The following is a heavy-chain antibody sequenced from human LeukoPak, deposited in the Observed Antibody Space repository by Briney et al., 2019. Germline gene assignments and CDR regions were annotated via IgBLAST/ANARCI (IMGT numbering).Heavy chain of an antibody. V-gene: IGHV3-23*01. CDR3: AKGQYYDFWSGRNYFDY. CDR2: ISGSGGST. Sequence: GGSLRLSCAASGFTFSSYAMSWVRQAPGKGLEWVSAISGSGGSTYYADSVKGRFTISRDNSKNTLYLQMNSLRAEDTAVYYCAKGQYYDFWSGRNYFDYWGQGTLVTVSS. D-gene: IGHD3-3*01. J-gene: IGHJ4*02. CDR1: GFTFSSYA.